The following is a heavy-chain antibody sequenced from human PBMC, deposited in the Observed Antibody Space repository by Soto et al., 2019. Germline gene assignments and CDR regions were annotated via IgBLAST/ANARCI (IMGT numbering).Heavy chain of an antibody. CDR3: AGRSGSSDY. CDR2: ISYDEIDK. V-gene: IGHV3-30*04. D-gene: IGHD3-10*01. Sequence: GGSLRLSCAASGFTFSNYTMHWVRQAPGKGLEWVALISYDEIDKYFADAVKGRFTISRDKSKNTLYLQMDSLRAEDTAVYYCAGRSGSSDYWGRGTLVTVSS. CDR1: GFTFSNYT. J-gene: IGHJ4*02.